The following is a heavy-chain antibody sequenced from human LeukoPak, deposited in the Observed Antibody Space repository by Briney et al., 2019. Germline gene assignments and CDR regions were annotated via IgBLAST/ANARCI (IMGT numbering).Heavy chain of an antibody. CDR3: ARSDEYSSSSRYSGMDV. V-gene: IGHV1-18*01. Sequence: ASVKVSCKASGYTFTSFGISWVRQAPGQGLEWMGWISAYNGNTNYAQKLQGRVTMTTDTSTSTAYMELGSLRSEDTAVYYCARSDEYSSSSRYSGMDVWGQGTTVTVSS. J-gene: IGHJ6*02. CDR1: GYTFTSFG. CDR2: ISAYNGNT. D-gene: IGHD6-6*01.